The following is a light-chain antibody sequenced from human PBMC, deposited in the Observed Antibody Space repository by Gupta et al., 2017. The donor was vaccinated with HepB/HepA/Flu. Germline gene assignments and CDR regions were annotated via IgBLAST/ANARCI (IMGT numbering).Light chain of an antibody. Sequence: QSAPTQPRSVSGSPGQSYTISCTRTSSDVGGYNYVSWYQQHPGKAPKLMIYDVSKRPSWGPDRFSGSKSCNTAALTISGLQAEDEADYYCCSYAGSYSHVVFGGGTKLTVL. J-gene: IGLJ2*01. CDR2: DVS. V-gene: IGLV2-11*01. CDR1: SSDVGGYNY. CDR3: CSYAGSYSHVV.